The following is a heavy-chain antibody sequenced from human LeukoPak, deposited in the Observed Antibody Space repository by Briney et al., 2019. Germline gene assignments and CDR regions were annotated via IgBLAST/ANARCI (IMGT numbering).Heavy chain of an antibody. J-gene: IGHJ6*02. Sequence: GTSVKVSCKASGFTFTSSAMQWVRQARGQRLEWIGWIVVGSGNTNYAQKFQERVTITRDMSTSTAYMELSSLRSEDTAVYYCARSWIQLWLENNYYYYYGMDVWGQGTTVTVSS. V-gene: IGHV1-58*02. CDR1: GFTFTSSA. D-gene: IGHD5-18*01. CDR3: ARSWIQLWLENNYYYYYGMDV. CDR2: IVVGSGNT.